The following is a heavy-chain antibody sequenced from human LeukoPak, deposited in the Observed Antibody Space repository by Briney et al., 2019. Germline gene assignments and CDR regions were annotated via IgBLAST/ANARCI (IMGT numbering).Heavy chain of an antibody. CDR3: ARSSSWCGGTFDY. D-gene: IGHD6-13*01. V-gene: IGHV4-4*02. J-gene: IGHJ4*02. CDR2: IYHSGST. Sequence: SETLSLTCAVSGGSISSSNWWSWVRQPPGKGLEWIGEIYHSGSTNYNPSLKSRVTISVDKSKNQFSLKLSSVTAADTAVYYCARSSSWCGGTFDYWGQGTLVTVSS. CDR1: GGSISSSNW.